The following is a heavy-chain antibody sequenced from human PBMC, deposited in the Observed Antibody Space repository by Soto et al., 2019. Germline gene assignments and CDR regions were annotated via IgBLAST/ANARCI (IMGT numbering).Heavy chain of an antibody. D-gene: IGHD1-1*01. J-gene: IGHJ5*02. V-gene: IGHV3-9*01. Sequence: PGGFLRLSCAASGFTFDDYGMHWVRQAPGKGLEWVSGISWNSGSIGYADSVKGRFIISRDNAKNSLYLQMNNLRPEDTAFYFCAKVSTTHTFGPLDPWGQGTLVTVSS. CDR1: GFTFDDYG. CDR3: AKVSTTHTFGPLDP. CDR2: ISWNSGSI.